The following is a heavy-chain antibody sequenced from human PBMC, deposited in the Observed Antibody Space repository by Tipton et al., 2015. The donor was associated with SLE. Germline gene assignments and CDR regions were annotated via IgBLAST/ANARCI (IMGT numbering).Heavy chain of an antibody. D-gene: IGHD3-3*01. V-gene: IGHV4-34*01. Sequence: TLSLTCAVYGGSFSGYYCSWIRQPPGKGLEWIGSIYHSGTAYYNPSLKSRVTISVDTSKNQFSLKLSSVTAADTAVYYCAPGDFWSRWGQGTLVTVSS. CDR1: GGSFSGYY. CDR3: APGDFWSR. J-gene: IGHJ4*02. CDR2: IYHSGTA.